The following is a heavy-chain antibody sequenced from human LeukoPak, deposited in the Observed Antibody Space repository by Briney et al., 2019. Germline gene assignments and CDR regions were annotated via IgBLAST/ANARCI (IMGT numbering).Heavy chain of an antibody. CDR2: ISAYNGNT. CDR1: GYTFTSYD. Sequence: ASVTVSCTASGYTFTSYDISWVRQAPGQGLEWMGWISAYNGNTNYAQKLHGRVTMTTDTSTSTAYMELRSLRSDDTAVYYCARFLYSYGRAPFDYWGQGTLVTVSS. V-gene: IGHV1-18*01. J-gene: IGHJ4*02. CDR3: ARFLYSYGRAPFDY. D-gene: IGHD5-18*01.